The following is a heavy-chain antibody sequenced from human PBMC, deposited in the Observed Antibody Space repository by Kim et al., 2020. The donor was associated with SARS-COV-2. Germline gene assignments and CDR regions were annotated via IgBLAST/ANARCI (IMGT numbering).Heavy chain of an antibody. J-gene: IGHJ2*01. CDR1: GFTFSSYD. Sequence: GGSLRLSCAASGFTFSSYDMHWVRQATGKGLEWVSAIGTAGDPYYPGSVKGRFTISRENAKNSLYLQMNSLRAGDTAVYYCARTVSYGSGSYYQFSWYFDLWGRGTLVTVSS. CDR3: ARTVSYGSGSYYQFSWYFDL. CDR2: IGTAGDP. D-gene: IGHD3-10*01. V-gene: IGHV3-13*05.